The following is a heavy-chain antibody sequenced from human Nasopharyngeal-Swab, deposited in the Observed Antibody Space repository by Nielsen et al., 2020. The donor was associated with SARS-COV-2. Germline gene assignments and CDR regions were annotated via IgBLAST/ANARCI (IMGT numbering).Heavy chain of an antibody. CDR3: ATVDYAVNY. CDR2: ISWNSGSI. Sequence: SLKISCGVSGGSFSAFYWHWIRQSPGKGLEWVSGISWNSGSIGYADSVKGRFTISRDNAKNSLYLQMNSLRAEDTALYYCATVDYAVNYWGQGTLVTVSS. J-gene: IGHJ4*02. V-gene: IGHV3-9*01. D-gene: IGHD4-17*01. CDR1: GGSFSAFY.